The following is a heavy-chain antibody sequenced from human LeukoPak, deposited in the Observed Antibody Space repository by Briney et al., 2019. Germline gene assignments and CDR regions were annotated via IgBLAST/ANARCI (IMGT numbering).Heavy chain of an antibody. CDR2: INPNSGGT. CDR1: GYTFTGYY. Sequence: VKVSCKASGYTFTGYYMHWVRQAPGQGLEWMGRINPNSGGTNYAQKFQGRVTMTRDTSISTAYMELSSLRSEDTAVYYCAGGYSGEGDFDYWGQGTLVTVSS. J-gene: IGHJ4*02. CDR3: AGGYSGEGDFDY. D-gene: IGHD5-12*01. V-gene: IGHV1-2*06.